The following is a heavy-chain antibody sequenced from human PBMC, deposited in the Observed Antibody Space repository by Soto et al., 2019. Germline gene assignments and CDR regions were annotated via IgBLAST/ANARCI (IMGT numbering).Heavy chain of an antibody. CDR1: GFTFSSYW. CDR2: INSDGSST. D-gene: IGHD5-18*01. J-gene: IGHJ5*02. CDR3: ATNTAMVSLHNWFDP. Sequence: EVQLVESGGGLVQPGGSLRLSCAASGFTFSSYWMHWVRQAPGKGLVWVSRINSDGSSTSYADSVKGRFTISRDNAKNTLYLQMNSLRAEDTAVYYCATNTAMVSLHNWFDPWGQGTLVTVSS. V-gene: IGHV3-74*01.